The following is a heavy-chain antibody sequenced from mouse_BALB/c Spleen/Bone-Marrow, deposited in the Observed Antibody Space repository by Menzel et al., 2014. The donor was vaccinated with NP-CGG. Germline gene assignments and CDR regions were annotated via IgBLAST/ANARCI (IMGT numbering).Heavy chain of an antibody. CDR2: FDPSNGGT. Sequence: EVQLQQSGPELMKPGASVKISCKASGYLFTSYYMHWVKQSHGESLEWIGYFDPSNGGTSYNQKFKGKATLTVDKSSNTAYMHLSSLTSEDSAVYFCARSYDGYPYAMNYWGQGTSVTVSS. V-gene: IGHV1-28*01. J-gene: IGHJ4*01. CDR3: ARSYDGYPYAMNY. CDR1: GYLFTSYY. D-gene: IGHD2-3*01.